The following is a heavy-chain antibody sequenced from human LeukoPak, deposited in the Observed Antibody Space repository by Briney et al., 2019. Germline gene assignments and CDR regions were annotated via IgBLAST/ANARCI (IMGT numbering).Heavy chain of an antibody. Sequence: GGSLRLSCAASGFIFSSYWMHWVRQAPGKGLLWVSRISSDGSSTTYAESVNGRFTISRDNAKNTLYLQMNSLRTEDTAVYYCARGYSYGHGGYFDYWGQGTLVTFSS. CDR3: ARGYSYGHGGYFDY. J-gene: IGHJ4*02. CDR2: ISSDGSST. D-gene: IGHD5-18*01. CDR1: GFIFSSYW. V-gene: IGHV3-74*01.